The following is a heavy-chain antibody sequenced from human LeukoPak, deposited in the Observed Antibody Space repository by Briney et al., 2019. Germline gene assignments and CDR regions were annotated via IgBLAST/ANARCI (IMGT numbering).Heavy chain of an antibody. J-gene: IGHJ5*02. CDR3: AKSTDCPQLLCPFDP. V-gene: IGHV3-23*01. CDR1: GFTFSSSA. Sequence: PGGSLRLSCAASGFTFSSSAMRWVRQAPGKGLEWVSAISGSGGSTYYADSVKGRFTISRDNSKNTLYLQMNSLRAEDTAVYYCAKSTDCPQLLCPFDPWGQGTLVTVSS. D-gene: IGHD6-6*01. CDR2: ISGSGGST.